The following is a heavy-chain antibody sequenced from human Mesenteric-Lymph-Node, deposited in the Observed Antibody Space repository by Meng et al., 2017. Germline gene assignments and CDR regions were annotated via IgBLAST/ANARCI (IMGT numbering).Heavy chain of an antibody. D-gene: IGHD6-19*01. CDR2: IYWNDNM. J-gene: IGHJ4*02. CDR1: GFSLSTSGVG. CDR3: AHRRAVAGAAWDFFDY. V-gene: IGHV2-5*01. Sequence: SGPTLVKPTQTLTLTCTFSGFSLSTSGVGVGWIRQPPGKALEWLALIYWNDNMRYSPSLKSRLTITKDTSKNQVVLTMTNLDPVDTATYYCAHRRAVAGAAWDFFDYWGQGTLVTVSS.